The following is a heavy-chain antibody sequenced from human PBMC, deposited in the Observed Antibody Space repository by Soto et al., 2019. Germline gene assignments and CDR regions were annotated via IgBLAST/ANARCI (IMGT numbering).Heavy chain of an antibody. Sequence: KPSETLSLTCTVSGGSISSSSYYWGWIRQPPGKGLEWIGSIYYSGSTYYNPSLKSRVTISVDTSKNQFSLKLSSVTAADTAVYYCARQFRDNWNYAPVWWFDPWGQGTQVTVSS. D-gene: IGHD1-7*01. J-gene: IGHJ5*02. CDR1: GGSISSSSYY. CDR3: ARQFRDNWNYAPVWWFDP. CDR2: IYYSGST. V-gene: IGHV4-39*01.